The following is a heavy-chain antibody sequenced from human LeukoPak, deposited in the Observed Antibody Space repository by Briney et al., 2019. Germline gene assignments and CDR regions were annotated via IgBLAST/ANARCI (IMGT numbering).Heavy chain of an antibody. D-gene: IGHD3-22*01. CDR2: IIPIFGTA. V-gene: IGHV1-69*13. CDR3: ARAYYDSSGLYYYYYYGMDV. Sequence: ASVKVSCKASGGTFSSYAISWVRQAPGQGLEWMGGIIPIFGTANYAQKFRGRVTITADESTSTAYMELSSLRSEDTAVYYCARAYYDSSGLYYYYYYGMDVWGQGTSVTVSS. J-gene: IGHJ6*02. CDR1: GGTFSSYA.